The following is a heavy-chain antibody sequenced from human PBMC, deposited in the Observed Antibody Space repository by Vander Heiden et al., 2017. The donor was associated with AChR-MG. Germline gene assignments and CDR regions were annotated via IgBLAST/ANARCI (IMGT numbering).Heavy chain of an antibody. CDR2: ISYDGSNK. J-gene: IGHJ6*02. D-gene: IGHD6-13*01. V-gene: IGHV3-30*18. CDR1: GFTFSSYG. CDR3: AKEGGIAAAGRGYYYYGMDV. Sequence: QVQLVESGGGVVQPGRSLRLSCAASGFTFSSYGMHWVRQAPGKGLEWVAVISYDGSNKYYADSVKGRFTISRDNSKNTLYLQMNSLRAEDTAVYYCAKEGGIAAAGRGYYYYGMDVWGQGTTVTVSS.